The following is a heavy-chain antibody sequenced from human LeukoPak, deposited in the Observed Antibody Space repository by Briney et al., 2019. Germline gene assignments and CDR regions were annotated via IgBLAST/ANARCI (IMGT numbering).Heavy chain of an antibody. D-gene: IGHD2-21*02. CDR1: GFTFSSYS. CDR2: ISSGSSTI. CDR3: SRHAVNCGVDYFSGRAFDI. V-gene: IGHV3-48*02. Sequence: GGSLRLSCAASGFTFSSYSMNCVRQAPGMGLEWVSYISSGSSTIYYTDSVKGRFTISRDNAKNSLYLQMNSLRDEDTAVYFTSRHAVNCGVDYFSGRAFDIWGQGTMVTVSS. J-gene: IGHJ3*02.